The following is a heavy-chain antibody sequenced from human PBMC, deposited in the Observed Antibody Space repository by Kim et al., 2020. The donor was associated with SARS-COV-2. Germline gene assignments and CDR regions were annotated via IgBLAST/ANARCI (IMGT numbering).Heavy chain of an antibody. V-gene: IGHV3-23*01. Sequence: GGSLRLSCAASGFTFSSYAMSWVRQAPGKGLEWVSAISGSGGSTYYADSVKGRFTISRDNSKNTLYLQMNSLRAEDTAVYYCAKTNRRGYCSGGSCYSAFDYWGQGALVTVSS. D-gene: IGHD2-15*01. CDR1: GFTFSSYA. J-gene: IGHJ4*02. CDR2: ISGSGGST. CDR3: AKTNRRGYCSGGSCYSAFDY.